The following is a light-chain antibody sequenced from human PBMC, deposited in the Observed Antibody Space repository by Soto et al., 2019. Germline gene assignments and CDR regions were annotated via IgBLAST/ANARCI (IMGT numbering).Light chain of an antibody. CDR2: GAS. CDR3: QQYNNWPRT. CDR1: QSVNNK. J-gene: IGKJ1*01. Sequence: VMTQSPATLSVSPGERATLSCRASQSVNNKIAWYQQKPGQAPRLIMYGASIRATGVPVRFSGSVSGTEFTLTISSLQSEDSAVYYCQQYNNWPRTFGQGTKVEIK. V-gene: IGKV3-15*01.